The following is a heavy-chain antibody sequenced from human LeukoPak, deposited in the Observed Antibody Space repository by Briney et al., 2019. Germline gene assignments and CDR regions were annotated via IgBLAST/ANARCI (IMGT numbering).Heavy chain of an antibody. CDR3: ARDRSVGY. V-gene: IGHV1-2*02. CDR2: INPHSGGT. J-gene: IGHJ4*02. D-gene: IGHD1-26*01. Sequence: ASVKVSCKASGYXFTGFYIHWVRQAPGQGPEWMGWINPHSGGTNYAQKFQGRVTMTRDTSISTAYKELRRLTADDTAVYYCARDRSVGYWGQGTLVTVSS. CDR1: GYXFTGFY.